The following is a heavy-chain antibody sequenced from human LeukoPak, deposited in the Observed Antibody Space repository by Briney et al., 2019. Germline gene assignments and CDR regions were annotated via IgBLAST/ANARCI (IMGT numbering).Heavy chain of an antibody. V-gene: IGHV4-59*01. CDR3: AREGNTYGSNWFDP. J-gene: IGHJ5*02. CDR1: GGSMSSYY. D-gene: IGHD5-18*01. Sequence: PSETLSLTCTVSGGSMSSYYWSWIRQPPGKGLEWIGYIYYSGSTNYNPSLKSRVTISVDTSKNQFSLKLSSVTAADTAVCYCAREGNTYGSNWFDPWGQGTLVTVSS. CDR2: IYYSGST.